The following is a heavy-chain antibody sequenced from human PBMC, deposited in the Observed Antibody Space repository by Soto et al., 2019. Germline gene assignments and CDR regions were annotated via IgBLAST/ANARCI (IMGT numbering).Heavy chain of an antibody. V-gene: IGHV3-30*03. Sequence: QVQLVESGGGVVQPGRSLRLSCEASGFTSSSYVMHWVRQAPGKGQEWVAVISYDGSNKHYADSVKGRFTISRDNSKNTLYXXXXXXXGEDTAVYSCARGDPYYGMDVWGQGTTVTVSS. CDR2: ISYDGSNK. CDR1: GFTSSSYV. J-gene: IGHJ6*02. CDR3: ARGDPYYGMDV.